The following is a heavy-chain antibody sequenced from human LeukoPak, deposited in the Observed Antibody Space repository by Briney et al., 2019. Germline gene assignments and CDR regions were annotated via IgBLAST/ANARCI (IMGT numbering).Heavy chain of an antibody. Sequence: GGSLRLSCAASGFTFSSYWMNWVRQAPGKGLEWVSYISSSSSTIYYADSVKGRFTISRDNAKNSLYLQMNSLRAEDTAVYYCARETLGYCSSTSCYTGSDAFDIWGQGTMVTVSS. V-gene: IGHV3-48*01. CDR3: ARETLGYCSSTSCYTGSDAFDI. J-gene: IGHJ3*02. CDR1: GFTFSSYW. D-gene: IGHD2-2*02. CDR2: ISSSSSTI.